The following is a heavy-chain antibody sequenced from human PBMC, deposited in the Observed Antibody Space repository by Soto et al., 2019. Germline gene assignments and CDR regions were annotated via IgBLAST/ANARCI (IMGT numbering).Heavy chain of an antibody. D-gene: IGHD3-16*01. CDR2: IYHSGST. CDR1: SGSISSSNW. J-gene: IGHJ4*02. V-gene: IGHV4-4*02. Sequence: QVRLQESGPGLVKPSGTLSLTCAVSSGSISSSNWWSWVRQPPGKGLEWIGEIYHSGSTNYNPSLKSQVTISVDKSKNQFSLKLSSVTAADTAVYYCAVRYDYIWGSYHDYWGQGTLVTVSS. CDR3: AVRYDYIWGSYHDY.